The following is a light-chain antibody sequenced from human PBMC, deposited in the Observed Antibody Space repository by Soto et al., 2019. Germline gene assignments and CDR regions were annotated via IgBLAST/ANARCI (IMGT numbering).Light chain of an antibody. CDR1: QSVSGD. CDR3: LQRSNRPLT. Sequence: EIVLTQSPATLSLSPGERATLSCRASQSVSGDLAWYQQKPGQPPRVLIYDASNRATGLPARFSGSGSGTDFPLTSSSLDPEDFAVYYCLQRSNRPLTFGPGTKIDLK. V-gene: IGKV3-11*01. J-gene: IGKJ3*01. CDR2: DAS.